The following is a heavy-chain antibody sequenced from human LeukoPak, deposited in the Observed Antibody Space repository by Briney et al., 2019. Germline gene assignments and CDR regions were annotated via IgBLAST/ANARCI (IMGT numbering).Heavy chain of an antibody. CDR2: IDWDDDK. Sequence: SGPALVKPTQTLTLTCTFSGFSLSTSGMRVSWIRQPPGKALEWLARIDWDDDKFYSTSLKTRLTISKDTSKNQVVLTMTNMDPVDTATYYCGRSSSGWYGIPFDYWGQGTLVTVSS. CDR3: GRSSSGWYGIPFDY. D-gene: IGHD6-19*01. V-gene: IGHV2-70*04. CDR1: GFSLSTSGMR. J-gene: IGHJ4*02.